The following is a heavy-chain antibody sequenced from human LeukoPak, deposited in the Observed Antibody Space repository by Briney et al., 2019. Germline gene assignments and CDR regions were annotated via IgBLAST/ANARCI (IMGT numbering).Heavy chain of an antibody. V-gene: IGHV3-23*01. J-gene: IGHJ4*02. CDR2: ITDSGGDT. D-gene: IGHD2-15*01. Sequence: PGGSLRLSCAASGFTFSNYAMSWVRQAPGKGLEWVSAITDSGGDTYHADSVKGRFTISRDNSKNTLYLHTNSLRAEDTAIYYCAKGSRGNRPYYFDYWGQGTLVTVSS. CDR1: GFTFSNYA. CDR3: AKGSRGNRPYYFDY.